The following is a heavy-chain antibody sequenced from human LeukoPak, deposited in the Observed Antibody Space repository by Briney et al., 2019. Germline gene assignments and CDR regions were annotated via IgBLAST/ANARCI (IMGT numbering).Heavy chain of an antibody. CDR1: GFTVSSFE. Sequence: GGSLRLSCEASGFTVSSFEINWVRQAPGKGLEWVSYISSSGGTMDYADSVKGRFTIPRDNSKNTLYLQMNSLRAEDTAVYYCAKDLGYYDSSGYGDWGQGTLVTVSS. D-gene: IGHD3-22*01. CDR2: ISSSGGTM. J-gene: IGHJ4*02. CDR3: AKDLGYYDSSGYGD. V-gene: IGHV3-48*03.